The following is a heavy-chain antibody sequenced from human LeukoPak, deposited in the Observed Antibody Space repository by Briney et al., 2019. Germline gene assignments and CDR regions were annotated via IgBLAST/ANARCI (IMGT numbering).Heavy chain of an antibody. D-gene: IGHD7-27*01. CDR2: ISGSGGST. V-gene: IGHV3-23*01. J-gene: IGHJ4*02. CDR3: ASPLLETGEFQGC. Sequence: PGGSLRLSCAASGFTFSSYAMSWVRQAPGKGLEWVSGISGSGGSTYYADSVKGRFTISRDNVKNSLYLQMNSLRAEDTGIYYCASPLLETGEFQGCWGQGTLVTVSS. CDR1: GFTFSSYA.